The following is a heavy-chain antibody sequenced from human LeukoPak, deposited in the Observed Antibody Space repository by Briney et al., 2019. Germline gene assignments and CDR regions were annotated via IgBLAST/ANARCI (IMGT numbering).Heavy chain of an antibody. CDR1: GYTFTSYY. CDR3: AREKYCTNGVCYDY. J-gene: IGHJ4*02. V-gene: IGHV1-69*13. CDR2: IIPIFGTA. D-gene: IGHD2-8*01. Sequence: SVKVSCKASGYTFTSYYMHWVRQAPGQGLEWMGGIIPIFGTANYAQKFQGRVTITADESTSTAYMELSSLRSEDTAVYYCAREKYCTNGVCYDYWGQGTLVTVSS.